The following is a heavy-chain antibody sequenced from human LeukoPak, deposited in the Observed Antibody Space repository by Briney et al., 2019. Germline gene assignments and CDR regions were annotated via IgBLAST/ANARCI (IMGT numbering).Heavy chain of an antibody. J-gene: IGHJ4*02. CDR3: ARGGYSSGWYDY. CDR1: GGSISSYY. Sequence: SETLSLTCTVSGGSISSYYWSWIRQSPGKGLEWIGYIYYSGSTSYNPSLKSRVTISVDTFRNQFSLKLSSVTAADTAVYYCARGGYSSGWYDYWGQGTLVTVSS. V-gene: IGHV4-59*01. D-gene: IGHD6-19*01. CDR2: IYYSGST.